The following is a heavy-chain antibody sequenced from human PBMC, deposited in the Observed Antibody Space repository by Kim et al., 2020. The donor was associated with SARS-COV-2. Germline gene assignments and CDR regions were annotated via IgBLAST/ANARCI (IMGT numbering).Heavy chain of an antibody. V-gene: IGHV3-48*03. CDR3: AREWKRYFDWLPNYYYYGMDV. Sequence: GGSLRLSCAASGFTFSSYEMNWVRQAPGKGLEWVSYISSSGSTIYYADSVKGRFTISRDNAKNSLYLQMNSLRAEDTAVYYCAREWKRYFDWLPNYYYYGMDVWGQGTTVTVSS. J-gene: IGHJ6*02. CDR1: GFTFSSYE. D-gene: IGHD3-9*01. CDR2: ISSSGSTI.